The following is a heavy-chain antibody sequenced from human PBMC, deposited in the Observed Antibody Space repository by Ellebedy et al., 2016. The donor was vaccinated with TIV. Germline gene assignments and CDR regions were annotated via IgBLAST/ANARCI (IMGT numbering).Heavy chain of an antibody. CDR3: ARDGAYGDYSPGYYGMDV. D-gene: IGHD3-22*01. J-gene: IGHJ6*02. CDR2: ITQDGRRI. CDR1: GFTFNSYW. Sequence: GESLKISCAASGFTFNSYWMSWVRQAPGKGLEWVANITQDGRRIYYVDSVKGRFSISRDNAKNSVFLRMNTLRVEDTAVYHCARDGAYGDYSPGYYGMDVWGQGTTVTVSS. V-gene: IGHV3-7*03.